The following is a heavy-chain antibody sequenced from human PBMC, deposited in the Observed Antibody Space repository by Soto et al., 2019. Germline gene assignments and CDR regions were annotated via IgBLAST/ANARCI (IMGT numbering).Heavy chain of an antibody. V-gene: IGHV4-31*03. CDR2: IYYSGST. D-gene: IGHD3-10*01. J-gene: IGHJ6*02. CDR3: ARDLRFRGFYGIDV. CDR1: GGSISSGGYY. Sequence: SETLSLTCTVSGGSISSGGYYWSWIRQHPGKGLEWIGYIYYSGSTYYNPSLKSRVTISVDTSKNQFSLKLSSVTAADTAVYYCARDLRFRGFYGIDVWGQGTTVTVSS.